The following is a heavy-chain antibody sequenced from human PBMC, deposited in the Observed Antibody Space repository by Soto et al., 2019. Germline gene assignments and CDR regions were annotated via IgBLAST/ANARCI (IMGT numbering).Heavy chain of an antibody. J-gene: IGHJ5*02. Sequence: EVQLVESVGGLVQPGGSLRIYGLASGVSVSTNYVSWVRQAPGKRLAWVSIIYDGGSTYYADSLKGRFTIPRDNSKNTVYSQMNSLRGVDTAVYYCARGDGDYGRRLYPWGRGTLVTVSS. CDR1: GVSVSTNY. CDR3: ARGDGDYGRRLYP. CDR2: IYDGGST. D-gene: IGHD4-17*01. V-gene: IGHV3-66*01.